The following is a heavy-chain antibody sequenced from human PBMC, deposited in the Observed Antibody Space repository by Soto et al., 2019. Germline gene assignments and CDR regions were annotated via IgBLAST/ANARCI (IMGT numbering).Heavy chain of an antibody. D-gene: IGHD3-22*01. J-gene: IGHJ4*02. Sequence: PGGSQRLSCAASGFTFSSYSMSWVRQAPGKGLEWVSAISGSGGSTYYADSVKGRFTISRDNSKNTLYLQMNSLRAEDTAVYYCAKPYYYDSSGYYFSPYYFDYWGQGTLVTVSS. V-gene: IGHV3-23*01. CDR2: ISGSGGST. CDR1: GFTFSSYS. CDR3: AKPYYYDSSGYYFSPYYFDY.